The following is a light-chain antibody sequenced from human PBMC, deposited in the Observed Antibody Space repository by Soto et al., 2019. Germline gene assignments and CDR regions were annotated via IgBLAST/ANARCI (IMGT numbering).Light chain of an antibody. CDR1: QSVLYSSNNKNY. J-gene: IGKJ1*01. Sequence: DIVMTQSPDSLAVSLGERATINCKSSQSVLYSSNNKNYLAWYQQKPGQPPKALIYWASTRESGVPDRFSGSGSGTDFTLTISSLQAEDVAVYYCQRYYTTPWTFGQGTKVDTK. CDR3: QRYYTTPWT. V-gene: IGKV4-1*01. CDR2: WAS.